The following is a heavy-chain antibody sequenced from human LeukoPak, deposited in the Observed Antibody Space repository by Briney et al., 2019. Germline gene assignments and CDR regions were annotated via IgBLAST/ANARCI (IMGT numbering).Heavy chain of an antibody. Sequence: SETLSLTWSVSGXSVSSRSGHWGWIRQPPGKGREWIGSIYYSGNTYYNPSLKSRVTISVDTSKDQFSLKLTSVTAADTAVYYCARSNGDYFAYIDYWGQGTLVTVSS. D-gene: IGHD4-17*01. CDR1: GXSVSSRSGH. J-gene: IGHJ4*02. CDR2: IYYSGNT. CDR3: ARSNGDYFAYIDY. V-gene: IGHV4-39*01.